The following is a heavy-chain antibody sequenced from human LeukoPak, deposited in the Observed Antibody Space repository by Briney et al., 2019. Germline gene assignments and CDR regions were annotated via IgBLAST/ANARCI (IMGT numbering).Heavy chain of an antibody. CDR2: IWYDGSNK. D-gene: IGHD5-12*01. CDR1: GFPFRNYG. V-gene: IGHV3-33*01. J-gene: IGHJ6*02. Sequence: GRSPRLSCAASGFPFRNYGMHWVRQAPGKGLEWVGVIWYDGSNKYYADSVKGRFTISRDNSKNTLYLQMNSLRAEDTAVYYCARTHPDIVATQGYYYYGMDVWGQGTTVTVSS. CDR3: ARTHPDIVATQGYYYYGMDV.